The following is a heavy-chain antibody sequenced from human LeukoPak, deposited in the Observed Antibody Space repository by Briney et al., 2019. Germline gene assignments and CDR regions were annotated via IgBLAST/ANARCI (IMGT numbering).Heavy chain of an antibody. J-gene: IGHJ4*02. Sequence: HTGRSLRLSCAASGFTFSTYGMHWVRQAPGKGLEWVAVIWYDGSNEYYADSVRGRFTVSRDNSKNTLYLQMNSLRAEDPAVYYCARDMGLVEGYSWSYPTLFFWGEGTLVTVSS. CDR2: IWYDGSNE. V-gene: IGHV3-33*01. CDR1: GFTFSTYG. CDR3: ARDMGLVEGYSWSYPTLFF. D-gene: IGHD1-26*01.